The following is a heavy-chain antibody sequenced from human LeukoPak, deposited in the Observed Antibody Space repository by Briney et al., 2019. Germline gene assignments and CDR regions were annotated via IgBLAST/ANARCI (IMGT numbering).Heavy chain of an antibody. CDR3: ARVSVAVGVGAFDI. CDR2: IYTSGST. V-gene: IGHV4-61*02. Sequence: KPSETLSLTCTVSGGSISSGSYYWSWIRQPAGKGLEWIGRIYTSGSTNYNPSLKSRVTISVDTSKNQFSLKLSSVTAADTAVYYCARVSVAVGVGAFDIWGQGTMVTVSS. D-gene: IGHD6-19*01. CDR1: GGSISSGSYY. J-gene: IGHJ3*02.